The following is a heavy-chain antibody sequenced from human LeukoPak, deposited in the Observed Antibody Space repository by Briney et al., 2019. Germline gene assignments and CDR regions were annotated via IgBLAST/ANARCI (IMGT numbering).Heavy chain of an antibody. CDR1: GYSFTTYA. V-gene: IGHV1-2*02. D-gene: IGHD6-6*01. CDR2: INPNSGGT. Sequence: GASVKVSCKASGYSFTTYAMNWVRQAPGQGLEWMGWINPNSGGTNYAQKFQGRVTMTRDTSISTAYMELSRLRSDDTAVYYCARAQIGDSSSHPNYYYYYMDVWGKGTTVTVSS. J-gene: IGHJ6*03. CDR3: ARAQIGDSSSHPNYYYYYMDV.